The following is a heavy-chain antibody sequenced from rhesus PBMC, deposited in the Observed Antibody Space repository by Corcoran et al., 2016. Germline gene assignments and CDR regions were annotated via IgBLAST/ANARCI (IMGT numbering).Heavy chain of an antibody. CDR1: GGSISSSY. Sequence: QLQLQESGPGLVKPSETLSVTCVVSGGSISSSYWSWIRQAPGKGLEWIGYIYGSGSSTNYNPSLKSRVTLLVDTSKNQLSLKLSSVTAADTAVYYCASEGAAAPFDYWGQGVLVTVSS. J-gene: IGHJ4*01. D-gene: IGHD6-25*01. V-gene: IGHV4-169*02. CDR2: IYGSGSST. CDR3: ASEGAAAPFDY.